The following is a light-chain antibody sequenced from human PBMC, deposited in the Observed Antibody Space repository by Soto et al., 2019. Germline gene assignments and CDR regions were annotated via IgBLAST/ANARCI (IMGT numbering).Light chain of an antibody. CDR1: QTISSW. J-gene: IGKJ2*01. Sequence: DIQMTQSPSTLSGSVGVRVTITCRASQTISSWLAWYQQKPGKAPKLLIYKASTLKSGVPSRFSGSGSGTEFTLTISSLQPDDFATYYCQQRSNWPMYTFGQGTKLEIK. CDR3: QQRSNWPMYT. V-gene: IGKV1-5*03. CDR2: KAS.